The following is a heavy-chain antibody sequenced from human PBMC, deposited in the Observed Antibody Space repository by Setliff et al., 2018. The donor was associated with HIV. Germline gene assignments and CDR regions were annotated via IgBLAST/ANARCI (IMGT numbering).Heavy chain of an antibody. V-gene: IGHV1-3*01. CDR2: INVGNGDT. Sequence: GASVKVSCKASGYTFTTYSLHWVRQAPGQSLEWMGWINVGNGDTKYSQDLQSRITITRDTSANTAYMELSRLRSDDTAVYFCARGALLAVFDFDHWGHGTLVTVSS. J-gene: IGHJ4*01. CDR3: ARGALLAVFDFDH. D-gene: IGHD3-10*01. CDR1: GYTFTTYS.